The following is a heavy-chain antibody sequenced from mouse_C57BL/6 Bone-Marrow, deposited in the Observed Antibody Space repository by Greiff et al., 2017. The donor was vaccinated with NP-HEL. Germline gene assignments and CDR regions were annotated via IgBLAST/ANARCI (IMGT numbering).Heavy chain of an antibody. V-gene: IGHV1-76*01. CDR1: GYTFTDYY. J-gene: IGHJ4*01. Sequence: LVESGAELVRPGASVKLSCKASGYTFTDYYINWVKQRPGQGLEWIARIYPGSGNTYYNEKFKGKATLTAEKSSSTAYMQLSSLTSEDSAVYFCARSMKGNYDYHYYAMDYWGQGTSVTVSS. CDR3: ARSMKGNYDYHYYAMDY. D-gene: IGHD2-4*01. CDR2: IYPGSGNT.